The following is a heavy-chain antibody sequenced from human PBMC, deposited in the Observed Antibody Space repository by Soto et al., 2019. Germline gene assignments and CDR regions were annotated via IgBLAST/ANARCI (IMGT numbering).Heavy chain of an antibody. J-gene: IGHJ4*02. CDR3: ATAGYDTVTTGYFYY. Sequence: GASVKVSCKVSGYTHTELSMHWVRQAPGKGLEWMGGFDPEDGETIYAQKFQGRVTMTEDTFTDTAYMELSSLRSEDTAVYYCATAGYDTVTTGYFYYWGQGTLVTVSS. CDR2: FDPEDGET. V-gene: IGHV1-24*01. D-gene: IGHD4-17*01. CDR1: GYTHTELS.